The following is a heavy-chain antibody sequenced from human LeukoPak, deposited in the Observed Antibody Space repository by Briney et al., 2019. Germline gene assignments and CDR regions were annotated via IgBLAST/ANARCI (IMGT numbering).Heavy chain of an antibody. D-gene: IGHD2-21*02. CDR1: GGSISSSSYY. J-gene: IGHJ4*02. CDR2: IYYSGST. Sequence: KPSETLSLTCTVSGGSISSSSYYWGWIRQPPGKGLEWIGSIYYSGSTYYNPSLKSRVTISVDTSKNQFSLKLSSVTAADTAVYYCASGGDRPYFDYWGQGTLVTVSS. V-gene: IGHV4-39*07. CDR3: ASGGDRPYFDY.